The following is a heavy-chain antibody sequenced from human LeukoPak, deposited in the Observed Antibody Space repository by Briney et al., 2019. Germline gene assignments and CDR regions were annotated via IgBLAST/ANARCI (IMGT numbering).Heavy chain of an antibody. Sequence: SGGSLRFSCAASGFTFSSYSMNWVRQAPGKGLEWVSSISSSSSYIYYADSVKGRFTISRDNAKNSLYLQMNSLRAEDTALYYCAREVGVGYYYMDVWGKGTTVTVSS. CDR1: GFTFSSYS. CDR3: AREVGVGYYYMDV. J-gene: IGHJ6*03. CDR2: ISSSSSYI. D-gene: IGHD2-2*01. V-gene: IGHV3-21*04.